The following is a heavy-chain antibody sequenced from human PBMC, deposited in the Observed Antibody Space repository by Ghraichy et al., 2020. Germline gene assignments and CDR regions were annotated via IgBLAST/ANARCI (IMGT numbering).Heavy chain of an antibody. CDR1: GGSFNYYY. CDR3: ARGTIWRPRFET. V-gene: IGHV4-4*08. Sequence: SETLSLTCTVSGGSFNYYYYSWIRQSPGKGLEWIGYVHSTGSPDYNRSLKSRVTIFIDTSRNQVSLNLASVTAADTAIYYCARGTIWRPRFETWGRGTLVTVSS. D-gene: IGHD3-10*01. J-gene: IGHJ5*02. CDR2: VHSTGSP.